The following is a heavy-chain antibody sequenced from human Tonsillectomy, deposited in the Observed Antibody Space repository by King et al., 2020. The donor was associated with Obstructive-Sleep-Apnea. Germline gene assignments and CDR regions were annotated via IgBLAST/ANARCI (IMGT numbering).Heavy chain of an antibody. CDR2: ISGSGGST. V-gene: IGHV3-23*04. Sequence: VQLVESGGGLVHRGGSLRLSCAASGFTFSSYVMSWVRQAPGKGLEWVSAISGSGGSTYYADSVKGRFTISRDNSKYTLYLQMNSLRAEDTAVYYCAKDKFPYDSSGLFDYWGQGTLVTVSS. J-gene: IGHJ4*02. D-gene: IGHD3-22*01. CDR1: GFTFSSYV. CDR3: AKDKFPYDSSGLFDY.